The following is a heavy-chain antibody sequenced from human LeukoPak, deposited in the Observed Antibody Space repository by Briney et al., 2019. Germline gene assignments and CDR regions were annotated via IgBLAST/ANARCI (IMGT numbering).Heavy chain of an antibody. J-gene: IGHJ6*03. D-gene: IGHD6-13*01. V-gene: IGHV3-30*02. CDR2: IRYDGSNK. CDR3: AKANEGSSWYLVAYYYYYMDV. CDR1: GFTFSSYG. Sequence: GGSLRLSCAASGFTFSSYGMHWVRQAPGKGLEWVAFIRYDGSNKYYADSVKGRFTISRDNSKNTLYLQMNSLRAEDTAVYYCAKANEGSSWYLVAYYYYYMDVWGKGTTVTVSS.